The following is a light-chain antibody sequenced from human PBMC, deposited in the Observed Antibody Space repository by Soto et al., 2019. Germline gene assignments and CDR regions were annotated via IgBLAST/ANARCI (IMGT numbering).Light chain of an antibody. CDR3: HQYFSTPLT. CDR2: WAS. J-gene: IGKJ4*01. V-gene: IGKV4-1*01. CDR1: QTLLSSSDNQNY. Sequence: DFVLTQSPDSLAVSLGERATINCRSSQTLLSSSDNQNYLAWSRQRPGQPPELLVYWASTRESGVPDRFSGSGSGTEFTLTISSLQAEDVAFYYCHQYFSTPLTFGGGTKLEFK.